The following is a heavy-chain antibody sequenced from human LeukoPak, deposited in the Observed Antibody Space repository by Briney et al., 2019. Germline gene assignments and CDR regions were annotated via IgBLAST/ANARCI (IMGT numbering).Heavy chain of an antibody. CDR2: IKQDGIEK. J-gene: IGHJ4*02. CDR1: GFTLSNHW. Sequence: GGSLRLSCAASGFTLSNHWMIWVRQAPGKGLECVANIKQDGIEKYYLDSVKGRFTISRDNSKNTLYLQMNSLRVEDTAVYYCAKDSPVLTYWGQGTLVTVSS. CDR3: AKDSPVLTY. V-gene: IGHV3-7*03.